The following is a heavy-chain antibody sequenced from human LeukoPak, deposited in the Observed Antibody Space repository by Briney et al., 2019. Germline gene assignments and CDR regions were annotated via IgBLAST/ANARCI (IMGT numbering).Heavy chain of an antibody. D-gene: IGHD3-22*01. CDR1: GATFSSYA. CDR2: IIPIFGTA. V-gene: IGHV1-69*05. J-gene: IGHJ3*02. CDR3: ASRSGSPYRTMIVVGYDAFDI. Sequence: ASVKVSCKASGATFSSYAISWVRQAPGQGLEWMGGIIPIFGTANYAQKFQGRVTITTDESTSTAYMELSSLRSEDTAVYYCASRSGSPYRTMIVVGYDAFDIWGQGTMVTVSS.